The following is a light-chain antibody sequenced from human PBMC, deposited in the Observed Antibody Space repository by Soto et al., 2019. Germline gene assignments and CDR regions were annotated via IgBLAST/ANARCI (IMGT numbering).Light chain of an antibody. Sequence: QSALTQPPSASGSPGQSVTISCTGTSSDVGGYNFVAWYQQHPGKAPKLMTYEVSERPSGFPDRFSGYKSGNTASLTVSGLQAEDEADYYCSSYAGSNIVVFGGGTKLTVL. CDR2: EVS. CDR3: SSYAGSNIVV. CDR1: SSDVGGYNF. V-gene: IGLV2-8*01. J-gene: IGLJ2*01.